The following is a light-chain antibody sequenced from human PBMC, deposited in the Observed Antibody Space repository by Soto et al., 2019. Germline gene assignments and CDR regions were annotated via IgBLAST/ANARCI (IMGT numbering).Light chain of an antibody. CDR1: SSDVGGYTY. J-gene: IGLJ2*01. V-gene: IGLV2-14*03. CDR3: TSYTSSTTLV. Sequence: QSALTQPASVSGSPGQSITISCTGTSSDVGGYTYVSWYQHHPGKAPKLMIFDVSNRPSGVSSRFSGSKSGNTASLTISGLQAEDEADYYCTSYTSSTTLVFGGGTKVTVL. CDR2: DVS.